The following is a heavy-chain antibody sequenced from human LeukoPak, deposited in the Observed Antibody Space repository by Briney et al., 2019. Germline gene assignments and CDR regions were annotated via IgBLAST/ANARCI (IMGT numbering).Heavy chain of an antibody. CDR1: VFTLSRYS. V-gene: IGHV3-48*01. CDR3: ARGPSYSSGWYRRLLDY. CDR2: ISSSSSTI. Sequence: RGSLRLARAATVFTLSRYSMNWVRQAPGKGLEWVSYISSSSSTIYYAHSVKGGFTISRDNAKNSLYLQMKRVRAGDTGVYYCARGPSYSSGWYRRLLDYWGQGTLVTVSS. D-gene: IGHD6-19*01. J-gene: IGHJ4*02.